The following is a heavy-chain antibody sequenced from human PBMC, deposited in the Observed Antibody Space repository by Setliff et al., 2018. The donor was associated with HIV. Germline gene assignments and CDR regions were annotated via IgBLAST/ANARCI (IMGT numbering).Heavy chain of an antibody. CDR2: LYYNGRT. CDR1: GDSVNSGSYF. CDR3: GRHHDSDRSGDPDWFDP. V-gene: IGHV4-39*01. D-gene: IGHD3-22*01. J-gene: IGHJ5*02. Sequence: SETLSLTCTVSGDSVNSGSYFWAWIRQPPGKGLEYIGTLYYNGRTQYNPSLKSRVTISVDTSKNQFSLNLNSVTAADTAVYYCGRHHDSDRSGDPDWFDPWCQGTLVTVSS.